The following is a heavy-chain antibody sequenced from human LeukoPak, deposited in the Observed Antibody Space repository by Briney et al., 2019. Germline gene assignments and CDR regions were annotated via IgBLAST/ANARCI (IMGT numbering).Heavy chain of an antibody. D-gene: IGHD4-17*01. J-gene: IGHJ4*02. V-gene: IGHV3-48*02. CDR1: GFTFSSYS. CDR2: ISSSSSTI. Sequence: GGSLRLSCAASGFTFSSYSMNWVRQAPGKGLEWVSYISSSSSTIYYADSVKGRLTISRDNAKNSLYLQMNSLRDEDTAVYYCARINDYGDYVPFDYWGQGTLVTVSS. CDR3: ARINDYGDYVPFDY.